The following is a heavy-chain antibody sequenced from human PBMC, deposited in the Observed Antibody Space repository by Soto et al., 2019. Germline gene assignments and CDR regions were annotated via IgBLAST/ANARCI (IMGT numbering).Heavy chain of an antibody. CDR3: ARAGTIFGVVTDGEFDP. CDR1: GFTFSSYG. CDR2: IWYDGSNK. Sequence: GGSLRLSCAASGFTFSSYGMHWVRQAPGKGLEWVAVIWYDGSNKYYADSVKGRFTISRDNSKNTLYLQMNSLRAEDTAVYYCARAGTIFGVVTDGEFDPWGQGTLVTVSS. D-gene: IGHD3-3*01. V-gene: IGHV3-33*01. J-gene: IGHJ5*02.